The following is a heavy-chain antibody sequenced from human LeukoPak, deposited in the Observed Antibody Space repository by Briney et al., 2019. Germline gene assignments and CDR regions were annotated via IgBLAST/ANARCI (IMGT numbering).Heavy chain of an antibody. V-gene: IGHV1-69*05. CDR3: ARVGYSSSVEYYFDY. CDR1: GGTFNSYA. J-gene: IGHJ4*02. D-gene: IGHD6-13*01. Sequence: SVKVSCKASGGTFNSYAISWVRQAPGQGLEWMGGIIPIFGTANYAQKFQGRVTITTDESTSTAYMELSSLRSEDTAVYYCARVGYSSSVEYYFDYWGQGTLVTVSS. CDR2: IIPIFGTA.